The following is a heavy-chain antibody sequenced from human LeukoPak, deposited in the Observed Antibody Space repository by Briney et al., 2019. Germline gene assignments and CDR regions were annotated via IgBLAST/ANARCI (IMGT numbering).Heavy chain of an antibody. CDR2: INHSGST. CDR3: ARGRRRFDP. Sequence: SETLSLTCAVYGGSFSGYYWSWIRQPPGKGLEWIGEINHSGSTNYNPSLKGRVTISVDTSKNQFSLKLSSVTAADTAVYYCARGRRRFDPWGQGTLVTVSS. CDR1: GGSFSGYY. V-gene: IGHV4-34*01. J-gene: IGHJ5*02.